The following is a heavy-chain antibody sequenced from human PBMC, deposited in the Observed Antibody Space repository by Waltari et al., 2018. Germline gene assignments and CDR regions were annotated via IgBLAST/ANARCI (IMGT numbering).Heavy chain of an antibody. J-gene: IGHJ4*02. D-gene: IGHD4-17*01. CDR2: INSDGSKI. CDR3: ARDPSFGDFEAYFDY. V-gene: IGHV3-74*01. Sequence: EVQLAESGGGSVQPGGSLRLACAVSGFSFSSYGMYWVRQSPGKGLVWVSQINSDGSKIDYADSVKGRFTISRDNTKNTLYLEMNSLRAEDTAVYYCARDPSFGDFEAYFDYWGQGTLVTVSS. CDR1: GFSFSSYG.